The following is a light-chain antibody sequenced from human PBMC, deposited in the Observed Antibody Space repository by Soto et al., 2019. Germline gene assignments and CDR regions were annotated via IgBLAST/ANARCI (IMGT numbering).Light chain of an antibody. CDR1: QSISSY. CDR3: QQSYSTPPT. CDR2: AAS. J-gene: IGKJ1*01. Sequence: DSKMSQSPSSLSASVGDRVAITCRASQSISSYLNWYQQKPGKAPKLLIYAASSLQSGVLSRFSGSGSGTDFTLTISSLQPEDFATYYCQQSYSTPPTFGQGTKVEIK. V-gene: IGKV1-39*01.